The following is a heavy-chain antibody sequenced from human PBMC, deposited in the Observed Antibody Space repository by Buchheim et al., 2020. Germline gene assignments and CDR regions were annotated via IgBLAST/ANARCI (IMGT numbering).Heavy chain of an antibody. Sequence: EVQLVESGGGLVQPGGSLRLSCAASGFTFSSYWMHWVRQAPGKGLVWVSRINSDGSSTSYADSVQGRFTISRDNAKNTLYLQMNSLRAEDTAVYYCARDIVVVPAAMFLYYYYGMDVWGQGTT. CDR3: ARDIVVVPAAMFLYYYYGMDV. J-gene: IGHJ6*02. D-gene: IGHD2-2*01. CDR1: GFTFSSYW. V-gene: IGHV3-74*01. CDR2: INSDGSST.